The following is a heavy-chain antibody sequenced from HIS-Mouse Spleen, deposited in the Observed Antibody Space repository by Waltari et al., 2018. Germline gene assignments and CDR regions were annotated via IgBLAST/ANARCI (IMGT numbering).Heavy chain of an antibody. CDR2: IYYSGST. J-gene: IGHJ2*01. D-gene: IGHD6-13*01. Sequence: QLQLQESGPGLVKPSETLSLTCTVSGCPISRSSFSRGWIRQPPGKGLAWIGSIYYSGSTYYNPSLKSRVTISVDTSKNQFSLKLSSVTAADTAVYYCAREIPYSSSWYDWYFDLWGRGTLVTVSS. CDR1: GCPISRSSFS. V-gene: IGHV4-39*07. CDR3: AREIPYSSSWYDWYFDL.